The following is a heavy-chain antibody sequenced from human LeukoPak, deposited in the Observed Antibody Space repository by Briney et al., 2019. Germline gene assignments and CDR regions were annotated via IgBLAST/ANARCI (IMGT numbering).Heavy chain of an antibody. D-gene: IGHD2-2*02. CDR3: ARRGLTNEDTYCNSTGCYIASGDWFDP. V-gene: IGHV1-18*01. CDR2: ISAYNGNT. J-gene: IGHJ5*02. Sequence: ASVKVSCKASGYTFTSYGICWVRQAPGQGLEWMGWISAYNGNTNYAQKLQGRVTMTTDTSTSTAYMELRSLRSDDTAVYYCARRGLTNEDTYCNSTGCYIASGDWFDPWGQGTLVTVSS. CDR1: GYTFTSYG.